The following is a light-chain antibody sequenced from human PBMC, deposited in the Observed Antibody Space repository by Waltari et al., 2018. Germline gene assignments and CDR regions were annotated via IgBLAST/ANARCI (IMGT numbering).Light chain of an antibody. J-gene: IGLJ2*01. CDR2: EDT. CDR3: CSYAGSSPHVV. V-gene: IGLV2-23*01. CDR1: RTDVGSYNL. Sequence: QSALTQPASVSGTPGQSIIIPCTGTRTDVGSYNLVSWYQQHPGKAPKRMIYEDTKRPSGVSDRFSGSKSGNTASLTISGLQAEDEADYYCCSYAGSSPHVVFGGGTKLTVL.